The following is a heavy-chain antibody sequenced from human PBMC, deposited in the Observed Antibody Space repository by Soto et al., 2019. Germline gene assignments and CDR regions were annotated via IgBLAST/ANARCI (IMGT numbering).Heavy chain of an antibody. CDR1: GGSISSGGYY. V-gene: IGHV4-31*03. D-gene: IGHD3-10*01. CDR2: IYYSGST. CDR3: ARESYFGSGATVVAY. J-gene: IGHJ4*02. Sequence: PSETLSLTCTVSGGSISSGGYYWSWIRQYPGKGLEWIGYIYYSGSTYYNPSLKSRVTISVDTSENQFSLKLSSVTAADTAVYHCARESYFGSGATVVAYWGKGTLVTVSS.